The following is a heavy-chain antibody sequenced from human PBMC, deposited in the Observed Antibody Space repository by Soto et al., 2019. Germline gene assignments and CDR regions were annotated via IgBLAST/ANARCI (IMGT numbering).Heavy chain of an antibody. CDR1: GGSISSYY. J-gene: IGHJ4*02. CDR2: IYYSGST. D-gene: IGHD3-3*01. V-gene: IGHV4-59*08. Sequence: QVQLQESGPGLVKPSETLSLTCTVSGGSISSYYWSWIRQPPGKGLEWIGYIYYSGSTNYNPSLKDRIPQIVGPAKDPFSLELGSVTGPDPGGVFWAGLLGWFGDYWGQGTLVTVSS. CDR3: AGLLGWFGDY.